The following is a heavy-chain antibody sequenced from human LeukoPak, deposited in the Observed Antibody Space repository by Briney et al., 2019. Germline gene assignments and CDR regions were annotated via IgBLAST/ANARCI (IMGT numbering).Heavy chain of an antibody. CDR1: GDSISYHNYY. J-gene: IGHJ3*01. Sequence: SETLSLSCAVSGDSISYHNYYWDWIRQPPGKGLEWIGTVYYTGNTYYNPSLKSRVAISVDTSKNQFSLQLTSMTAADTAVYYCARLRAMAGHRGGFDFWGRGTMVTVSS. CDR2: VYYTGNT. D-gene: IGHD6-19*01. V-gene: IGHV4-39*01. CDR3: ARLRAMAGHRGGFDF.